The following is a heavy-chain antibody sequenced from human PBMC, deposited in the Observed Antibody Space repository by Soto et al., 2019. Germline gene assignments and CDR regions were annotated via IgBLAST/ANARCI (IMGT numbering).Heavy chain of an antibody. CDR2: IYSGGST. Sequence: EVQLVESGGGLVQPGGSLRLSCAASGFTVSSNYMSWVRQAPGKGLEWVSVIYSGGSTYYADSVKGRFTISRHNSKNTLYLQMNSLRAEDTAVYYCARGYHSLVAAAAESYYFDYWGQGTLVTVSS. CDR1: GFTVSSNY. CDR3: ARGYHSLVAAAAESYYFDY. D-gene: IGHD6-13*01. V-gene: IGHV3-53*04. J-gene: IGHJ4*02.